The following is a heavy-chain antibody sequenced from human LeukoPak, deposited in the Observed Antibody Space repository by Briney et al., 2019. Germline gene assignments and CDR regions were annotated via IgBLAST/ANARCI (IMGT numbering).Heavy chain of an antibody. Sequence: ASVRVSCKASGYTFTSYDINWVRQATGQGLEWMGWMNPNSGNTGYAQKFQGRVTMTRNTSISTAYMELSSLRSEDTAVYYCARGTLRGVIIYYYMDVWGKGTTVTISS. D-gene: IGHD3-10*01. CDR1: GYTFTSYD. J-gene: IGHJ6*03. V-gene: IGHV1-8*01. CDR2: MNPNSGNT. CDR3: ARGTLRGVIIYYYMDV.